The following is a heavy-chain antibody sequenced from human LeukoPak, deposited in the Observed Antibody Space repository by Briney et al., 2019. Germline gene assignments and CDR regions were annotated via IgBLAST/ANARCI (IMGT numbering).Heavy chain of an antibody. CDR3: ARDWGRVPHAFDI. V-gene: IGHV3-53*01. CDR2: IYSGGST. Sequence: GGSLRLSCAASGFTVSSNYMNWIRQAPGKGLEWVSVIYSGGSTYYADSVKGRFTISRDNSKNTLYLQMNSLRAEDTAVYYCARDWGRVPHAFDIWGQGTMVTVTS. CDR1: GFTVSSNY. D-gene: IGHD7-27*01. J-gene: IGHJ3*02.